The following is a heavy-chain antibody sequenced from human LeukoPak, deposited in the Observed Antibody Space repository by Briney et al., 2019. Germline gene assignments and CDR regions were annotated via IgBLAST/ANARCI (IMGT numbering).Heavy chain of an antibody. D-gene: IGHD4-17*01. CDR2: IYSGGTT. V-gene: IGHV3-66*01. CDR1: GFAVSSNY. J-gene: IGHJ4*02. Sequence: GGSPRLSCAASGFAVSSNYMSWVRQAPGKGLEWVSIIYSGGTTYHADSVKDRFTISRDNSRNTLYLQMNSLRAEDTAVYYCARATTVTTNFDYWGQGTLVTVSS. CDR3: ARATTVTTNFDY.